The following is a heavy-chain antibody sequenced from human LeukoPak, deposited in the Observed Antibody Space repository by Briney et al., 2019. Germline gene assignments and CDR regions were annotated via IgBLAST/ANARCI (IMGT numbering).Heavy chain of an antibody. CDR1: GYTFTGYY. CDR2: INPNSGGT. CDR3: ARDQYAVAYSGYDPATDWNY. V-gene: IGHV1-2*02. Sequence: GASVKVSCKASGYTFTGYYMHWVRQAPGQGLEWMGWINPNSGGTNYAQKFQGRVTMTRDTSISTAYMELSRLRSDDTAVYYCARDQYAVAYSGYDPATDWNYWGQGTLVTVSS. D-gene: IGHD5-12*01. J-gene: IGHJ4*02.